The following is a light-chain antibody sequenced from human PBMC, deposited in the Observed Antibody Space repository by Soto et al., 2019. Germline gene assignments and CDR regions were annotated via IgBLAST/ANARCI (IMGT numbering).Light chain of an antibody. V-gene: IGKV1-39*01. Sequence: DIQMTQSLSSLSASVGDRVTITCRASQTISTYLNWYQQRPGKAPKLLIYAASTLLSGVPLRFTGGGSGTDFTLTIDSLQPEDFATYYCQQSYSSPWTFGQGTKVEMK. CDR1: QTISTY. J-gene: IGKJ1*01. CDR3: QQSYSSPWT. CDR2: AAS.